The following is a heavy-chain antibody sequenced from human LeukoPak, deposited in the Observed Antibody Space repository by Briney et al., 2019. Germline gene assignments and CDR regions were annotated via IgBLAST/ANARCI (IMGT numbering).Heavy chain of an antibody. CDR3: ARPDPGYFDY. V-gene: IGHV3-30*03. CDR1: GVTLSPYG. Sequence: PGGSLRLSCAASGVTLSPYGMHWVRQAPGKGLEWVAVISYDGSNKYYADSVKGRFTISRDNSKNTLYLQMNSLRAEDTAVYYCARPDPGYFDYWGQGTLVTVSS. J-gene: IGHJ4*02. CDR2: ISYDGSNK.